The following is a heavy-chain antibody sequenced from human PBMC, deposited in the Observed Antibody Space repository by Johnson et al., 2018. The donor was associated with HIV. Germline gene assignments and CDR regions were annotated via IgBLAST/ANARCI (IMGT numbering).Heavy chain of an antibody. CDR1: GFTFSSYA. J-gene: IGHJ3*02. V-gene: IGHV3-30-3*01. CDR2: ISYDGSNK. Sequence: QVQLVESGGGVVQPGRSLRLSCAASGFTFSSYAMHWVRQAPGKGLEWVAVISYDGSNKYYADSVKGRFTISRDNSKNTLYLQMNSLRAEDTAVYYCARGVGNDAFYIWGQGTMVTVSS. CDR3: ARGVGNDAFYI. D-gene: IGHD1-26*01.